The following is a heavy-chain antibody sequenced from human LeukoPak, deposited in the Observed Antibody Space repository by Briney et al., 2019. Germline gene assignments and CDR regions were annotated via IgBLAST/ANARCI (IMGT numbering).Heavy chain of an antibody. D-gene: IGHD3-10*01. CDR3: ARFNGSGSSFDY. Sequence: GGSLRLSCAASGFTFSSYSMNWVRQAPGKGLEWVSSISSSSSYIYYADSVKGRFTISRDNAKSSLYLQMNSLRAEDTAVYYCARFNGSGSSFDYWGQGTLVTVSS. CDR2: ISSSSSYI. CDR1: GFTFSSYS. J-gene: IGHJ4*02. V-gene: IGHV3-21*01.